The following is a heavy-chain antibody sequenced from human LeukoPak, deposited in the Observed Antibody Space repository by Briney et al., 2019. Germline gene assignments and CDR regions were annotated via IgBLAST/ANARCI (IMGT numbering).Heavy chain of an antibody. CDR3: ARDYSSSSGKHAFDI. V-gene: IGHV3-23*01. Sequence: GGSLRLSCAASGFTFDDYAMHWVRQAPGKGLEWVSAISGSGGSTYYADSVKGRFTISRDNAKNSLYLQMNSLRAEDTAVYYCARDYSSSSGKHAFDIWGQGTMVTVSS. D-gene: IGHD6-13*01. CDR2: ISGSGGST. J-gene: IGHJ3*02. CDR1: GFTFDDYA.